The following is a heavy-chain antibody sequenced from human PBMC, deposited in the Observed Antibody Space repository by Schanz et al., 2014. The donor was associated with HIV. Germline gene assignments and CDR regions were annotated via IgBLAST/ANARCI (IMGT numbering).Heavy chain of an antibody. J-gene: IGHJ4*03. D-gene: IGHD3-10*01. CDR2: IIPISGTA. CDR3: VRGVIYYDSGSYYNYFDY. V-gene: IGHV1-69*06. Sequence: QVQLVQSGAEVKKPGSSVRVSCKASGETFSNYVISWVRQAPGQGLEWMGGIIPISGTANYAQKFQGRVTMTADKSTSAAYMELSSLRSEDTAVYYCVRGVIYYDSGSYYNYFDYWGLGTTVTVSS. CDR1: GETFSNYV.